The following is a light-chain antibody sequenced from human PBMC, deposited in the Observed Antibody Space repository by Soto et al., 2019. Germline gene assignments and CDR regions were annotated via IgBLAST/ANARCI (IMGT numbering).Light chain of an antibody. CDR1: QRVSTSY. Sequence: PGEGATLSCGASQRVSTSYFAWYQQKPGQAPRLLIYATSNRATDIPDRFSGSGSGTDFSLTISRLEPEDCAVYYCHQYGASPFTFGGGTKVEIK. CDR2: ATS. J-gene: IGKJ4*01. CDR3: HQYGASPFT. V-gene: IGKV3-20*01.